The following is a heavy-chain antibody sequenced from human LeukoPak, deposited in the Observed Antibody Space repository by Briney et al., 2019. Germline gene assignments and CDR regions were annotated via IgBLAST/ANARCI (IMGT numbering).Heavy chain of an antibody. CDR1: GGSFSGYY. V-gene: IGHV4-34*01. D-gene: IGHD3-10*01. J-gene: IGHJ6*03. Sequence: SETLSLTCAVYGGSFSGYYWSWIRQPPGKGLEWIGEINHSGSTNYNPSLKSRVTISVDKSKNQFSLKLSSVTAADTAVYYCARVLTMVRAYYMDVWGKGTTVTVSS. CDR3: ARVLTMVRAYYMDV. CDR2: INHSGST.